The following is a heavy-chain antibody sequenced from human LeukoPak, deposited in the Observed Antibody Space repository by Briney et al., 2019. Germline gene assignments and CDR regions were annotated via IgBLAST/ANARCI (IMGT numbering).Heavy chain of an antibody. CDR3: ARDRPIVATIPYYYYGMDV. J-gene: IGHJ6*02. D-gene: IGHD5-12*01. Sequence: ASVKVSCKASGYTFTGYYMHWVRQAPGQGLEWMGWINPNSGGTNYAQKFQGRVTMTRDTSISTAYMELSRLRSDDTAVYYCARDRPIVATIPYYYYGMDVWGQGTTVTVSS. CDR2: INPNSGGT. CDR1: GYTFTGYY. V-gene: IGHV1-2*02.